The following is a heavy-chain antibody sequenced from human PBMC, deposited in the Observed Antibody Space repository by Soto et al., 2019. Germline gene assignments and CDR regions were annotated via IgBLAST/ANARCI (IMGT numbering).Heavy chain of an antibody. Sequence: GGSLRLSCAASGFTFSSYAMHWVRQAPGKGLEWVAKINQDGSETYYVDTVKGRITVSRDNAKNSVFLEINSLRAEDTAVYYCARVITLNMAFWSGSFQREIISYLDYWGQGILVTVSS. J-gene: IGHJ4*02. CDR3: ARVITLNMAFWSGSFQREIISYLDY. D-gene: IGHD3-3*01. V-gene: IGHV3-7*01. CDR2: INQDGSET. CDR1: GFTFSSYA.